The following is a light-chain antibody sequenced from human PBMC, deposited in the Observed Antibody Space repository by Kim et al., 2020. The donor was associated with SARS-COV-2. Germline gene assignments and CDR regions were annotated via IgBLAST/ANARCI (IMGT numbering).Light chain of an antibody. CDR1: QSVSSSY. J-gene: IGKJ4*02. V-gene: IGKV3-20*01. CDR3: QHYVTSPG. CDR2: GAS. Sequence: EIVLTQSPGTLSLSPGERATLSCRASQSVSSSYLAWYQQKPGQAPILLLYGASSRATGIPDRFSGSGSGTDFTLTISRLEPEDFAVYYCQHYVTSPGFGGGTKVDIK.